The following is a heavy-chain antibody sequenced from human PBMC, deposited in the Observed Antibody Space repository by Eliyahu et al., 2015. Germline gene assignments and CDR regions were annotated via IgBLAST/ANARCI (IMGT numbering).Heavy chain of an antibody. J-gene: IGHJ3*02. V-gene: IGHV1-69*06. Sequence: QVQLVQSGAEVKKPGSSVKVSCKASGGTFSSYAISWVRQAPGQGLEWMGGIIPIFGTANYAQKFQGRVTITADKSTSTAYMELSSLRSEDTAVYYCARANWGSAGEDRNAFDIWGQGTMVTVSS. D-gene: IGHD7-27*01. CDR2: IIPIFGTA. CDR1: GGTFSSYA. CDR3: ARANWGSAGEDRNAFDI.